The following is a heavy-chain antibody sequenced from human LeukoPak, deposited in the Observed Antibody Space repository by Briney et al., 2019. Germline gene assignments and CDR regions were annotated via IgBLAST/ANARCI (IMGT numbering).Heavy chain of an antibody. CDR2: INTNTGNP. Sequence: ASVKVSCKASVYTFTSYAMNWVRQAPGQGREWVAWINTNTGNPTYAQGFTGRFVFSLDTSVSTAYLQISSLKAEDTAVYYCARDRMGSGWSHFDYWGQGTLVSVSS. J-gene: IGHJ4*02. D-gene: IGHD6-19*01. V-gene: IGHV7-4-1*02. CDR1: VYTFTSYA. CDR3: ARDRMGSGWSHFDY.